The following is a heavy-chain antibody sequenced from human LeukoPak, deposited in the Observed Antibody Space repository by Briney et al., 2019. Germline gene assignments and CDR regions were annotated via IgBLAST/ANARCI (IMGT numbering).Heavy chain of an antibody. J-gene: IGHJ4*02. Sequence: GGSLRFSCAASGFTFSSYGMHWVRQAPGKGLEWVAFIRYDGSNKYYADSVKGRFTISRDNSKNTLYLQMNSLRAEDTAVYYCAKDREAVPHYWGQGTLVTVSS. CDR1: GFTFSSYG. CDR3: AKDREAVPHY. CDR2: IRYDGSNK. V-gene: IGHV3-30*02. D-gene: IGHD2-15*01.